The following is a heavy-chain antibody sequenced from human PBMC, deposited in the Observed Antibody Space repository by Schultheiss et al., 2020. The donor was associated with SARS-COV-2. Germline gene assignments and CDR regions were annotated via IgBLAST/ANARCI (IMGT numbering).Heavy chain of an antibody. Sequence: GESLKISCAASGFTFSSYGMHWVRQAPGKGLEWVAVIWYDGSNKYYADSVKGRFTISRDNSKNTLYLQMNSLRAEDTAVYYCAKEGDTYYYDSSGTTIRRVYFQHWGQGTLVTVSS. CDR1: GFTFSSYG. CDR2: IWYDGSNK. V-gene: IGHV3-30*02. J-gene: IGHJ1*01. D-gene: IGHD3-22*01. CDR3: AKEGDTYYYDSSGTTIRRVYFQH.